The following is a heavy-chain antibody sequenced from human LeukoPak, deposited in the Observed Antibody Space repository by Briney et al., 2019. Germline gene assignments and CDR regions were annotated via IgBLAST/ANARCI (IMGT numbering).Heavy chain of an antibody. CDR3: ARGGWRGNYYYYVMDV. V-gene: IGHV1-8*01. J-gene: IGHJ6*02. CDR2: MNPNSGNT. D-gene: IGHD1-26*01. CDR1: GYTFTSYD. Sequence: ASVNVSCKASGYTFTSYDINWGRQAPGQGLEWVGWMNPNSGNTGYAQKFQGRVTMTSNTSISTAYMELSSLRSEDTAAYYCARGGWRGNYYYYVMDVWGQGTTVTVSS.